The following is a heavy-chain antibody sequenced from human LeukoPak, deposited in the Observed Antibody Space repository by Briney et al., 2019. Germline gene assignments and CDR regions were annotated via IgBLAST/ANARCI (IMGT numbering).Heavy chain of an antibody. Sequence: SETLSLTCAVYGGSFSGYYWSWIRRPPGKGLEWIGEINHSGSTNYNPSLKSRVTISVDTSKNQFSLKLSSVTAADTAVYYCARGVGSSSWYNWFDPWGQGTLVTVSS. CDR3: ARGVGSSSWYNWFDP. J-gene: IGHJ5*02. D-gene: IGHD6-13*01. CDR1: GGSFSGYY. V-gene: IGHV4-34*01. CDR2: INHSGST.